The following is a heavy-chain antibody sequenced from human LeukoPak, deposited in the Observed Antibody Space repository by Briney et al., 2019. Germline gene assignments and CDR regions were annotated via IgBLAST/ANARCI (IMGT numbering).Heavy chain of an antibody. J-gene: IGHJ4*02. D-gene: IGHD1-26*01. CDR3: ARSHSGSYYVAPDY. CDR2: IYHSGST. V-gene: IGHV4-4*02. Sequence: SETLSLTSAVSGGSISSSNWWSWVRQPPGKGLEWIGEIYHSGSTNYNPSLKSRVTISVDKSKNQFSLKLSSVTAADTAVYYCARSHSGSYYVAPDYWGQGTLVTVSS. CDR1: GGSISSSNW.